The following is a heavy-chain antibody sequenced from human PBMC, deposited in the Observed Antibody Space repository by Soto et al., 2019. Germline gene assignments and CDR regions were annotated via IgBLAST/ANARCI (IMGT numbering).Heavy chain of an antibody. J-gene: IGHJ6*03. Sequence: EVQLVESGGGLVQPGGSLRLSCVASGFAFTSYRMHWVRQAPGKGLVWVLRIKTDGSRTTYADSVKGRFTISRDNAKNTLYMQMNSLRAEDTAVYYCAREPRASNGDYITAYYDFMDVWGTGTTVTVSS. CDR1: GFAFTSYR. CDR2: IKTDGSRT. V-gene: IGHV3-74*03. D-gene: IGHD4-17*01. CDR3: AREPRASNGDYITAYYDFMDV.